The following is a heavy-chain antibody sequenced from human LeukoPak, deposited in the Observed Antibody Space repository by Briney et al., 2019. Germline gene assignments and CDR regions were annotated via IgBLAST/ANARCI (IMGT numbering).Heavy chain of an antibody. J-gene: IGHJ4*02. V-gene: IGHV4-34*01. CDR1: GGSFSDYY. D-gene: IGHD6-13*01. CDR2: IDHSGIT. Sequence: PSETLSLTCAVYGGSFSDYYWSWIRQPPGKGLEWIGEIDHSGITNYNPSLKSRVTISVETSKNEFSLKLRSVTAADTAVYYCARVTGYRIEDYFDYWGQGTLVTVSS. CDR3: ARVTGYRIEDYFDY.